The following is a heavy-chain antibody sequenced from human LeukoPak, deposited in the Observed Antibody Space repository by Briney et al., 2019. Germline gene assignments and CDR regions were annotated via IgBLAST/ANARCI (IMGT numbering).Heavy chain of an antibody. CDR1: GGSIRTSRPY. Sequence: SETLSLTCTVSGGSIRTSRPYWGWIRQSPGKVLEWIGRVYYVENDYYRPSLLIRAPISIDTSKTHISLRLPSVTAADPAVYYCATHEEGSYFESWGQGALVTVSS. CDR3: ATHEEGSYFES. V-gene: IGHV4-39*02. CDR2: VYYVEND. D-gene: IGHD3-10*01. J-gene: IGHJ5*01.